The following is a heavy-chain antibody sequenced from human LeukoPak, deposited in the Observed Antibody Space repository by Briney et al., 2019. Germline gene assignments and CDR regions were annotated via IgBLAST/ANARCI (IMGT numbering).Heavy chain of an antibody. CDR1: GFTFSSYW. Sequence: QPGGSLRLSCAASGFTFSSYWMHWVRQAPGKGLVWVSRINSDGSSTSYADSVKGRFTISRDNAKNTLYLQMNSLRAEDTAVYYCARDLLGNSGSYLRHPNGPPLDYWGQGTLVTVSS. J-gene: IGHJ4*02. V-gene: IGHV3-74*01. CDR2: INSDGSST. CDR3: ARDLLGNSGSYLRHPNGPPLDY. D-gene: IGHD1-26*01.